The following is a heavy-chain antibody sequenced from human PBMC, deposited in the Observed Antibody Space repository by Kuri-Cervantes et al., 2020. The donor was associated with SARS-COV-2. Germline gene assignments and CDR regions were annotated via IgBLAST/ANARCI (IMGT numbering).Heavy chain of an antibody. CDR2: ISGSGGST. Sequence: GESLKISCAASGFTFSSYAMSWVRQAPGKGLEWVSAISGSGGSTYYADSVKGRFTISRDNSKNTLYLQMNSLRAEDTAVYYCARVGLEWELPGVGWLDPWGQGTLVTVSS. CDR1: GFTFSSYA. CDR3: ARVGLEWELPGVGWLDP. J-gene: IGHJ5*02. D-gene: IGHD1-26*01. V-gene: IGHV3-23*01.